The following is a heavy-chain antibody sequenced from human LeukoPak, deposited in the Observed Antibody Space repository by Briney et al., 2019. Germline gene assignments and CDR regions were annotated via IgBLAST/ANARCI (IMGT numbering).Heavy chain of an antibody. Sequence: PGGSLRLSCAASGFTFSSYSMNWVRQAPGKGLEWVSYISSSSSTIYYADSVKGRFTISRDNAKNSLYLQMNSLRAEDTAVYYCASLCVECRIEGYYYMDVWGKGTTVTVSS. CDR2: ISSSSSTI. D-gene: IGHD3-3*01. CDR3: ASLCVECRIEGYYYMDV. J-gene: IGHJ6*03. CDR1: GFTFSSYS. V-gene: IGHV3-48*01.